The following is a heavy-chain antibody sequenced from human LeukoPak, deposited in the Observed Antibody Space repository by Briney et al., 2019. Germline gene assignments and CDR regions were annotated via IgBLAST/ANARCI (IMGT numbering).Heavy chain of an antibody. D-gene: IGHD5-24*01. CDR2: IYYSGST. Sequence: SETLSLTCTVSGGSMSSGSYYWGWIRQPPGKGLEWIGNIYYSGSTYYNPSLKSRVTISVDTSKNQFSLKLSSVTAADTAVYYCARGGYRWLQLGYWGQGTLVTVSS. CDR3: ARGGYRWLQLGY. CDR1: GGSMSSGSYY. J-gene: IGHJ4*02. V-gene: IGHV4-39*07.